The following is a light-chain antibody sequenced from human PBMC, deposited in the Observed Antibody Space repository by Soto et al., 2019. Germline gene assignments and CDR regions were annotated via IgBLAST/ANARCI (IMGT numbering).Light chain of an antibody. CDR2: DGS. V-gene: IGLV3-21*02. Sequence: SYELTHPPSVSGAPGQPARIPFGGDNIGSKSVYWYQQKPGQDPVVVVYDGSDRPSGIPERFSGSNSGTTATLTIRRVEAGDEADYFCQVWDSTSDHYVFGAGTKGTVL. CDR3: QVWDSTSDHYV. J-gene: IGLJ1*01. CDR1: NIGSKS.